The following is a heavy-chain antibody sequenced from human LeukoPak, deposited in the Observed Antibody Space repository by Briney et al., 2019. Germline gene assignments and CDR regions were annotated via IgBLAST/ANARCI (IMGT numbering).Heavy chain of an antibody. CDR2: IKEDGSEE. D-gene: IGHD1-26*01. CDR1: GVTFSSYW. V-gene: IGHV3-7*01. J-gene: IGHJ6*02. CDR3: ARSGELLLDYYYYGMDV. Sequence: GGSLRLSCAASGVTFSSYWMSWVRQAPGKGLEWVANIKEDGSEEYYVDSVKGRSTISRDNAKNSLYLQMNSLRAEDTAVYYCARSGELLLDYYYYGMDVWGQGTTVTVSS.